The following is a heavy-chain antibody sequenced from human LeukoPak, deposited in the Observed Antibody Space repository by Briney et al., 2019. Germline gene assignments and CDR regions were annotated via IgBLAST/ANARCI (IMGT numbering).Heavy chain of an antibody. D-gene: IGHD2-2*01. CDR1: GGSFSGYY. CDR3: AIHIVVVPAAKKKNWFDP. V-gene: IGHV4-34*01. CDR2: INHSGST. Sequence: SETLSLTCAVYGGSFSGYYWSWIRQPPGKGLEWIGEINHSGSTNYNPSLKSRVTISVDTSKNQFSLKLSSVTAADTAVYYCAIHIVVVPAAKKKNWFDPWRQGTLVPVSS. J-gene: IGHJ5*02.